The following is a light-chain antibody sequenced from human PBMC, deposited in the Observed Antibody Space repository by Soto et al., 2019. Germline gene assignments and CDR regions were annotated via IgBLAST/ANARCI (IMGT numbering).Light chain of an antibody. V-gene: IGKV1-5*01. J-gene: IGKJ1*01. CDR2: DVS. Sequence: DIQMTQSPSTLSASVGDRVTITCRASESISSWLAWYQQKPGKAPKLLIYDVSSLESGVPSRFSGSGSGTEFTLTISSLQPDDFATDYCQQYNSYPSTIGQGTKVEIK. CDR3: QQYNSYPST. CDR1: ESISSW.